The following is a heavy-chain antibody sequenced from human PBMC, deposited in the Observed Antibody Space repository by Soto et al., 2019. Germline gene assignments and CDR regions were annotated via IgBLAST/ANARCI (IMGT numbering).Heavy chain of an antibody. D-gene: IGHD2-15*01. J-gene: IGHJ3*02. CDR2: IYPGDSDT. V-gene: IGHV5-51*01. CDR3: AILRSGGSPLDAFDI. Sequence: GESLKISCKGSGYSFTNYWIGWVRQMPGKGLEWMGIIYPGDSDTTYNPSLKSRVTISVDTSKNQFSLKLSSVTAADTAVYYCAILRSGGSPLDAFDIWGQGTMVTVSS. CDR1: GYSFTNYW.